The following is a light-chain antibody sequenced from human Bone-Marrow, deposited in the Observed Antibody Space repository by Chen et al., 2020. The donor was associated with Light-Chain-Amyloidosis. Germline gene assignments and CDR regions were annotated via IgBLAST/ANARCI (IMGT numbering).Light chain of an antibody. CDR2: YDS. CDR3: QVWDRSSDRPV. Sequence: SYVLTQPSSVSVAPGQTATIACGGNNIGSTSVHWYQQTPGQAPLLVVYYDSDRPSGIPERLYGSKSGNTATLTISRVEAGNEADDYCQVWDRSSDRPVFGGGTKLTVL. CDR1: NIGSTS. J-gene: IGLJ3*02. V-gene: IGLV3-21*02.